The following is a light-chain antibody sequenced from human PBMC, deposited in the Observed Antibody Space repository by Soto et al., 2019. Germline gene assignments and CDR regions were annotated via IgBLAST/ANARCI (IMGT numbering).Light chain of an antibody. J-gene: IGLJ1*01. CDR2: DVT. V-gene: IGLV2-14*01. Sequence: QSALTQPASVSGSPGQSITISCTGTSSDVGGYNYVSWYQQHPVKAPKLMIYDVTKRPSGVSDRFSGSKSGNSASLTISGLQAEDEADYYCAACTYSLNPYVFGPGTKLTVL. CDR1: SSDVGGYNY. CDR3: AACTYSLNPYV.